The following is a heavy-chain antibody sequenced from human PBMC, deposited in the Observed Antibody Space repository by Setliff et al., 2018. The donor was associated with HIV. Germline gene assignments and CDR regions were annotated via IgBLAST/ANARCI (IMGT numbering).Heavy chain of an antibody. CDR3: ARDDYMLYSYYYGMDV. CDR2: ISTSGATM. D-gene: IGHD4-4*01. Sequence: TGGSLRLSCAASRFTFSTYEMNWVRQAPGKGLEWVSYISTSGATMYYADSVKGRFTISRDNAKSSLFLQMNSLRAEDTAVYYCARDDYMLYSYYYGMDVWGQGTTVTVSS. V-gene: IGHV3-48*03. J-gene: IGHJ6*02. CDR1: RFTFSTYE.